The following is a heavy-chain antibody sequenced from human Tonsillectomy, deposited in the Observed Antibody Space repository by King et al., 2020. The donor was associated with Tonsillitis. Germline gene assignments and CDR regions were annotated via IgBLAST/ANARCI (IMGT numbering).Heavy chain of an antibody. J-gene: IGHJ5*02. Sequence: QLVQSGAEVKKPGSSVKVSCKASGGTFSSYAISWVRQAPGQGLEWMGGIIPILGIANYAQKFQGRVTITADKSTRTAYMELSSRRSEDTAVYYCARVATYYYDSSGLSWFDPWGQGTLVTVSS. D-gene: IGHD3-22*01. V-gene: IGHV1-69*04. CDR1: GGTFSSYA. CDR2: IIPILGIA. CDR3: ARVATYYYDSSGLSWFDP.